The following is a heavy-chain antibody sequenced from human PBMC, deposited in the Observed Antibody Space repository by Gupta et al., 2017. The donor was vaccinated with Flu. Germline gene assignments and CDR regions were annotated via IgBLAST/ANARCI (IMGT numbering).Heavy chain of an antibody. D-gene: IGHD1-26*01. CDR1: GFTFSSYA. Sequence: EVQLLESGGGLVQPGGSLRLSCAASGFTFSSYAMNWVSQAAGKGREWVSAISGSGGSTYYADSVKGRFTISRDNPKNTLYLQMNSLRAEDTAVYYCAKDRNSGSYLRNAFDIWGQGTMVTVSS. J-gene: IGHJ3*02. V-gene: IGHV3-23*01. CDR3: AKDRNSGSYLRNAFDI. CDR2: ISGSGGST.